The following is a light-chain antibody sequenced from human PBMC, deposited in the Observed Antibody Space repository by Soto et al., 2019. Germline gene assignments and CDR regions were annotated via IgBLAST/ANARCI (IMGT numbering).Light chain of an antibody. Sequence: DIQMTQSPSSLTASVGDRVTMTCWASLGLTDYVAWYQQKPGRAPNLLIYAASILQSGVPSRFSGSGSGTEFTLTINSLQPEDVATYYCQKYNRAPFTFGQGTKLEIK. V-gene: IGKV1-27*01. CDR2: AAS. CDR1: LGLTDY. CDR3: QKYNRAPFT. J-gene: IGKJ2*01.